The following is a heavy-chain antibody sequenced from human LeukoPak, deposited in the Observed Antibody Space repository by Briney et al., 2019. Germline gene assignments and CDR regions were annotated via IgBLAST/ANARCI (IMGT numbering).Heavy chain of an antibody. Sequence: SVKVSCKASGGTFSSYAISWVRQAPGQGLEWMGWIITIFGRANYAQKFQGRVTITSDESTRTAYMALGSLRSEDAAVYYCARDTVRGSAGYNDYWGQGTLVTVSS. J-gene: IGHJ4*02. CDR1: GGTFSSYA. D-gene: IGHD2-15*01. CDR2: IITIFGRA. V-gene: IGHV1-69*13. CDR3: ARDTVRGSAGYNDY.